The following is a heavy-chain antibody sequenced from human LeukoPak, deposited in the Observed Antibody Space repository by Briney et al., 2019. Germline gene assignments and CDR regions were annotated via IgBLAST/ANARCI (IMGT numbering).Heavy chain of an antibody. CDR2: ISGSGDHT. J-gene: IGHJ4*02. CDR3: AKHGFSSGWPQVPSDH. CDR1: RFTFSSYA. V-gene: IGHV3-23*01. Sequence: PGGSLRLSCTASRFTFSSYALSWVRQAPGKGLEWVSAISGSGDHTYYAGSVKGRFTISRDNSKNTLYLQMISLRAEDTAVYYCAKHGFSSGWPQVPSDHWGQGTLVTVSS. D-gene: IGHD6-19*01.